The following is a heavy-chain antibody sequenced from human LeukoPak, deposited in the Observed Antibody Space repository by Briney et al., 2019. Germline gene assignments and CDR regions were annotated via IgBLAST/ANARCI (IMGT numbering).Heavy chain of an antibody. V-gene: IGHV3-23*01. J-gene: IGHJ4*02. CDR3: AKVRGNQYYFDY. CDR2: ISGSGGNT. Sequence: GGSLRLSCAASGFTFSSYAMSWVRQSPGKGLEWVSAISGSGGNTYYADSAKGRFTVSRDNSRDTLYLQMNSLRAEDTAVYYCAKVRGNQYYFDYWGQGTLVTVSS. CDR1: GFTFSSYA.